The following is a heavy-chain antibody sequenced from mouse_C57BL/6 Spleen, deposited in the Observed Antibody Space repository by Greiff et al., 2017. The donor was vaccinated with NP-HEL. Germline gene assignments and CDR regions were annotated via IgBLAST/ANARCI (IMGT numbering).Heavy chain of an antibody. CDR3: ARYYDGYSWFAY. V-gene: IGHV1-55*01. D-gene: IGHD2-3*01. J-gene: IGHJ3*01. Sequence: QVQLQQPGAELVKPGASVKMSCKASGYTFTSYWITWVKQRPGQGLEWIGDIYPGSGSTNYNEKFKSKATLTVDTSSSTAYMQLSILTSEDSAVYYCARYYDGYSWFAYWGQGTLVTVSA. CDR1: GYTFTSYW. CDR2: IYPGSGST.